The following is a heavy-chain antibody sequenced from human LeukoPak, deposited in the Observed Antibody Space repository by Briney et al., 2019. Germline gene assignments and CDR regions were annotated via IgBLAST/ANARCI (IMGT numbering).Heavy chain of an antibody. V-gene: IGHV3-11*01. Sequence: GGSLRLSCAASGFSLSDYYMSWIRQAPGKGLEWAADISESGAGKFCADSVKGRFTISRDNVKKSLYLQMSTLRAEDTAVYYCARRSYTNHFFDYWGQGTLVTVSS. CDR1: GFSLSDYY. CDR2: ISESGAGK. J-gene: IGHJ4*02. CDR3: ARRSYTNHFFDY. D-gene: IGHD1-1*01.